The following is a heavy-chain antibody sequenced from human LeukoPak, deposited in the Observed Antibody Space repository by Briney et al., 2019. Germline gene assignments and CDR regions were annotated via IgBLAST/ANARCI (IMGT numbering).Heavy chain of an antibody. J-gene: IGHJ3*02. CDR2: IYSGGST. V-gene: IGHV3-53*01. Sequence: GGSLRLSCAASGFPFSGYSLTWVRQAPGKGLEWVSIIYSGGSTFYADSVKGRFTISRDNSKNTLYLQMNSLRAEDTAVYYCARGGSYLSAFDIWGQGTMVTVSS. CDR3: ARGGSYLSAFDI. CDR1: GFPFSGYS. D-gene: IGHD1-26*01.